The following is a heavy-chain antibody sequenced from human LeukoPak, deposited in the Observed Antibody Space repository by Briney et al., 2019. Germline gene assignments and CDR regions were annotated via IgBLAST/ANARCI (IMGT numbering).Heavy chain of an antibody. CDR1: GGSISGYY. D-gene: IGHD2-2*01. CDR3: VRQAYCSSTSFYPFHY. Sequence: PSETLSLTCTVSGGSISGYYWSWIRQPPGKGLEWIGHVYSSGSTTYNPSLKSRVTISVDTSKNQFSLKLSSVTAADTAVYYCVRQAYCSSTSFYPFHYWGQGTLVTVSS. J-gene: IGHJ4*02. CDR2: VYSSGST. V-gene: IGHV4-59*01.